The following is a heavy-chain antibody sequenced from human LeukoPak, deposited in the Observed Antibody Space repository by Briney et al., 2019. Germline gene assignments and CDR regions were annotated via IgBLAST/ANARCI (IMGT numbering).Heavy chain of an antibody. V-gene: IGHV1-69*04. J-gene: IGHJ4*02. Sequence: SVKVSCKASGGTFSSYAISWVRQAPGQGLEWMGRIIPILGIANYAQKFQGRATITADKSTSTAYMELSSLRSEDTAVYYCASPSRGGITGDRSGFDYWGQGTLVTVSS. CDR3: ASPSRGGITGDRSGFDY. D-gene: IGHD7-27*01. CDR1: GGTFSSYA. CDR2: IIPILGIA.